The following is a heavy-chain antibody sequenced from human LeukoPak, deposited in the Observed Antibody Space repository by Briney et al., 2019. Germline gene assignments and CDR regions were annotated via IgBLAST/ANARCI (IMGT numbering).Heavy chain of an antibody. CDR1: GGTLSSYA. CDR2: IIPIFGTA. D-gene: IGHD5-12*01. CDR3: ARGGRYSSWPSWFYYDYYMDV. J-gene: IGHJ6*03. V-gene: IGHV1-69*05. Sequence: ASVKVSCKASGGTLSSYAISWVRQAPGQGLEWVGGIIPIFGTANYAQKFQGRVTITTDESTSTAYMELSSLRSEDTAVYYYARGGRYSSWPSWFYYDYYMDVWGKGTTVTVSS.